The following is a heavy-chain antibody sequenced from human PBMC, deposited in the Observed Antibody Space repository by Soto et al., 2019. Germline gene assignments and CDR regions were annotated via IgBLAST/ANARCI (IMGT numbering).Heavy chain of an antibody. Sequence: QVQLVESGGGVVQPGRSLRLSCAVSGFTFSSYGMHWVRQAPGKGLEWVAVIWHDGSNKYYADSVKGRFIISRDNSKNTLYLQMNSLRAEDTAVYYCARAQYSGSYIRMDVWGQGTTVTVSS. CDR2: IWHDGSNK. V-gene: IGHV3-33*01. CDR3: ARAQYSGSYIRMDV. D-gene: IGHD1-26*01. CDR1: GFTFSSYG. J-gene: IGHJ6*02.